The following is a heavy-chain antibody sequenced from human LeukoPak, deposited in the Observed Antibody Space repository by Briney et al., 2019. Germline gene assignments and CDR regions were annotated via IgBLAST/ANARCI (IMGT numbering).Heavy chain of an antibody. J-gene: IGHJ5*02. CDR3: ATLNIESSSGWFFRS. CDR2: AYYSGTN. Sequence: PSETLSLTSHVSGGYITTYYWSWIRQPPGKRLEWIGHAYYSGTNEYNPSLRSRLTMSADASRNQFSLTLSSVTAADTAIYYCATLNIESSSGWFFRSWGQGTLVSVSS. D-gene: IGHD6-19*01. V-gene: IGHV4-59*01. CDR1: GGYITTYY.